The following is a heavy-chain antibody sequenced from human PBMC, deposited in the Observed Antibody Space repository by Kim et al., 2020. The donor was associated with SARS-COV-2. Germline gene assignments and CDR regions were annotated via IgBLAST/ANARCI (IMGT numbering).Heavy chain of an antibody. CDR2: ISGSGGDT. CDR3: AQGPRSGRFSPFDN. V-gene: IGHV3-23*01. J-gene: IGHJ4*02. Sequence: GGSLRLSCAASGFTFSSYAMSWVRQAPGKGLEWVSAISGSGGDTHYADSVKGRFTISRDNSNNTLYLQMNSLRGDDTAVYRCAQGPRSGRFSPFDNWGQGPLVPPSS. D-gene: IGHD3-10*01. CDR1: GFTFSSYA.